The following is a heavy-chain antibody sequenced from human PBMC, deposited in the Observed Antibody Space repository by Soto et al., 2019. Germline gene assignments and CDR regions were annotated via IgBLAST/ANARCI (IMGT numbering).Heavy chain of an antibody. CDR1: GGFVSSGSYY. CDR2: MSHSGGT. V-gene: IGHV4-34*01. CDR3: ARVERGTATTVVDAFDI. D-gene: IGHD1-1*01. J-gene: IGHJ3*02. Sequence: QMQLQQWGAGLLKPSETLSLTCAVYGGFVSSGSYYWSWLRQPPGKGLEWIGEMSHSGGTHFTPSLKIRVTISVDTSKNQFSLKMSSVTAADTALYYCARVERGTATTVVDAFDIWGPGTMVTVSS.